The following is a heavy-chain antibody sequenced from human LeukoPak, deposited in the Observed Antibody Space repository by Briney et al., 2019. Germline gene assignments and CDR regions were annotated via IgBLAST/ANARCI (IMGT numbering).Heavy chain of an antibody. J-gene: IGHJ6*02. CDR2: IKSDGTMT. V-gene: IGHV3-74*01. Sequence: GGSLRLSCVASGFTFSSSWMYWVRQAPGKGLVWVSRIKSDGTMTTDADSVKGRFTISRDNAKNTLYLQMNSLRAEDAALYHCARDGKRVTTQFYYYGIDLWGQGTTVTVSS. CDR1: GFTFSSSW. CDR3: ARDGKRVTTQFYYYGIDL. D-gene: IGHD3-3*01.